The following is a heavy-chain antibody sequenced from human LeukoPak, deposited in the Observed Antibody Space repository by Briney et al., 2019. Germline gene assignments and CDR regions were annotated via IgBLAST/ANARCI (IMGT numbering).Heavy chain of an antibody. Sequence: SETLSLTCTVSGGSISSGSYYWSWIRQPAGKGLEWIGRIYTSGSTNYNPSLKSRVTISVDTSKNQFSLKLSSVTAADTAVYYCARADSSSRNWFDPWGQGTLVTVSS. J-gene: IGHJ5*02. CDR3: ARADSSSRNWFDP. CDR1: GGSISSGSYY. D-gene: IGHD6-13*01. V-gene: IGHV4-61*02. CDR2: IYTSGST.